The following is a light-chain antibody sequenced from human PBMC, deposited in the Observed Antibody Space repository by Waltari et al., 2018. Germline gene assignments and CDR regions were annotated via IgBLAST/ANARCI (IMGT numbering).Light chain of an antibody. V-gene: IGLV2-11*01. CDR2: DVS. Sequence: QSALTQPRSVSGSPGQSVTISCTGTSSAVGNYNYVSWYQQHPGKAPKLMIYDVSQRPSGVPDRFSGSKSGNTASLTISGLQAEDEADYYCCSYAGSYTWVFGGGTKLTVL. CDR3: CSYAGSYTWV. CDR1: SSAVGNYNY. J-gene: IGLJ3*02.